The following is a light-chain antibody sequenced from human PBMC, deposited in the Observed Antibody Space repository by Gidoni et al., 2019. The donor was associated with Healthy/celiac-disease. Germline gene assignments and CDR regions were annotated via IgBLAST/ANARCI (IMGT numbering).Light chain of an antibody. J-gene: IGLJ3*02. CDR2: GNS. Sequence: QSVLTQPPSVSGAPGQRVTISCTGSSSTIGAGYDVHWYQQLPGTAPKLLIYGNSNRPSGVPDRFSGSKSGTSTSLAITGLQAEDEADYYCQSYDSSLSGNWVFGGGTKLTV. V-gene: IGLV1-40*01. CDR3: QSYDSSLSGNWV. CDR1: SSTIGAGYD.